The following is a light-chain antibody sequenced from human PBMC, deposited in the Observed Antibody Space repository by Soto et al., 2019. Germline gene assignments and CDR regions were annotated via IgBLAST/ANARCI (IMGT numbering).Light chain of an antibody. CDR1: QFVSSTY. Sequence: EVVLTQSPGTLSLSPGARATLPCRSSQFVSSTYLAWYQQRPGQAPRLLIYGASSRATGIPDRFSGGGSETDFTLSISSLEPEDFAVYYCQQRTDWPPWTFGQGTKVDIK. CDR3: QQRTDWPPWT. V-gene: IGKV3D-20*02. J-gene: IGKJ1*01. CDR2: GAS.